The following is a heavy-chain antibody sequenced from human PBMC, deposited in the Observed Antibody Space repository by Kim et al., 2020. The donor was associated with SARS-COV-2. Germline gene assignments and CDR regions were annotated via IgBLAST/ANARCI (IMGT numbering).Heavy chain of an antibody. Sequence: GGSLRLSCAASGFTFSSYGMHWVRQAPGKGLEWVAVIWYDGSNKYYADSVKGRFTISRDNSKNTLYLQMNSLRAEDTAVYYCARGTYYDFWSGSENWFDPWGQGTLVTVSS. CDR1: GFTFSSYG. D-gene: IGHD3-3*01. CDR3: ARGTYYDFWSGSENWFDP. V-gene: IGHV3-33*01. CDR2: IWYDGSNK. J-gene: IGHJ5*02.